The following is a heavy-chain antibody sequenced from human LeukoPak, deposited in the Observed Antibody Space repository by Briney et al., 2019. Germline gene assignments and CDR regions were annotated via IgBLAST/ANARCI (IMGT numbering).Heavy chain of an antibody. CDR1: GFTFGGYT. J-gene: IGHJ4*02. V-gene: IGHV3-21*01. CDR2: ITSGGDYM. D-gene: IGHD1-26*01. CDR3: ARGGSFFVY. Sequence: PGGSLRLSCAASGFTFGGYTMSWVRQAPGKGLQWVSTITSGGDYMYYADPVKGRFTISRDNAKNSLYLQMNSLRAEDTAVYYCARGGSFFVYWGQGTLVTVSS.